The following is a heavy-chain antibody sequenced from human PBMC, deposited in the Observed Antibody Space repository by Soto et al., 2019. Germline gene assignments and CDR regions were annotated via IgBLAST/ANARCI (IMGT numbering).Heavy chain of an antibody. CDR2: IYYNSNRI. CDR1: GATLQDYA. V-gene: IGHV3-9*01. CDR3: GKDISPGGMDV. J-gene: IGHJ6*04. Sequence: EVQLVESGGGLVQPGGSLRLSCAGSGATLQDYAMHWVRQAPGKGLEWVSGIYYNSNRIDYAYSVKGRFTISRDNARNALYLQMNSLTTEDTAFYYCGKDISPGGMDVWGRGIMVTVSS.